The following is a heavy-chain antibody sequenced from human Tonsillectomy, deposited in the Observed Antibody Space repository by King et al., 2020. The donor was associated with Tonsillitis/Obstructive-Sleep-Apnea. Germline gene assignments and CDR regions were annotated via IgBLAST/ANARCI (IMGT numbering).Heavy chain of an antibody. Sequence: VQLQESGPGLVKPSETLSLTCTVSGGSISSYYWSWIRQPAGKGLEWIGRIYTSGSANYNPSLKSRVTMSIDTSKNQFSLKLTSVTAADTAVYYCALSYASGSSPFDFWGQGILVTVSS. CDR3: ALSYASGSSPFDF. CDR1: GGSISSYY. CDR2: IYTSGSA. V-gene: IGHV4-4*07. D-gene: IGHD3-10*01. J-gene: IGHJ4*02.